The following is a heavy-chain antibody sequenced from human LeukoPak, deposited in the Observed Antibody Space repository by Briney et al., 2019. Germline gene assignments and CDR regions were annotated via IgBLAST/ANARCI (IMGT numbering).Heavy chain of an antibody. CDR2: IRYDGGKT. CDR3: AKDFLDVTVAGTLDQ. J-gene: IGHJ4*02. V-gene: IGHV3-30*02. Sequence: GGSLRLSCAASGFTFNKYGIHWVRQAPGKGLEWVSFIRYDGGKTYYTASVKGRFSISRDNANNTVDLQMNSLRPEDKAVYYCAKDFLDVTVAGTLDQWGQGTLVIVSS. D-gene: IGHD6-19*01. CDR1: GFTFNKYG.